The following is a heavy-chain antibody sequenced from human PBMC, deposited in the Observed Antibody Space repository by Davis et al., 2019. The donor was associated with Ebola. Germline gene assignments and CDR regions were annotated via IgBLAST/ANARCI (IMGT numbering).Heavy chain of an antibody. Sequence: PSETLSLTCTVSGGSISSGDYYWSWIRQPPGKGLEWIGYIYYSGSTYYNPSLKSRVTISVDTSKNQFSLKLSSVTAADTAVYYCARDRTIFGVVRPAYWGQGTLVTVSS. D-gene: IGHD3-3*01. CDR3: ARDRTIFGVVRPAY. CDR2: IYYSGST. V-gene: IGHV4-30-4*01. CDR1: GGSISSGDYY. J-gene: IGHJ4*02.